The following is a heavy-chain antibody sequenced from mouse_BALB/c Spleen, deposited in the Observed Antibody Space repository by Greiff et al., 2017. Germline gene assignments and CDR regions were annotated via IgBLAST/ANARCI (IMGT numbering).Heavy chain of an antibody. CDR3: ARIEAWFAY. J-gene: IGHJ3*01. CDR2: IYPGNVNT. Sequence: VKLMESGPELVKPGASVRISCKASGYTFTSYYIHWVKQRPGQGLEWIGWIYPGNVNTKYNEKFKGKATLTADKSSSTAYMQLSSLTSEDSAVYFCARIEAWFAYWGQGTLVTVSA. CDR1: GYTFTSYY. V-gene: IGHV1S56*01.